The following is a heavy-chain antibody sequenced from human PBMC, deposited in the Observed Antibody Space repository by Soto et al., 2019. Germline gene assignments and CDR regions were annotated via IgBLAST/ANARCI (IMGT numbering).Heavy chain of an antibody. Sequence: LETLSLTCTVSGCSISSYYWSWIRQPPGKGLARIGYIYYSGSTNYNPSLKSRVTISVDTSKNQFSLKLSSVTAADTAVYYCARALPPYYDFWSGYDFYFDYWGQGTLVTVSS. J-gene: IGHJ4*02. CDR3: ARALPPYYDFWSGYDFYFDY. D-gene: IGHD3-3*01. V-gene: IGHV4-59*01. CDR2: IYYSGST. CDR1: GCSISSYY.